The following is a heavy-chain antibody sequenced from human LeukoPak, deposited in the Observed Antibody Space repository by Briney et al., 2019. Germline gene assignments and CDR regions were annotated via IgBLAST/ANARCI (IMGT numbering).Heavy chain of an antibody. CDR1: GGPFSGYY. Sequence: PSETLSLTCAVYGGPFSGYYWRWIRQPPGKGLEWIGEINHSGSTNYNAALKSRVTISVDTSKNQSSLALSSVTAADPAVYYCARLPNRRAGWSDPWGQGTLVTVSS. CDR2: INHSGST. CDR3: ARLPNRRAGWSDP. D-gene: IGHD1-14*01. V-gene: IGHV4-34*01. J-gene: IGHJ5*02.